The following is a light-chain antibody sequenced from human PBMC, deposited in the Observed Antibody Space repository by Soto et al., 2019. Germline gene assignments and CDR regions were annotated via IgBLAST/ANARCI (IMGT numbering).Light chain of an antibody. CDR1: SSNIGAGYD. Sequence: QSVLTQPPSVSGAPGQRVTISCTGSSSNIGAGYDVHWYQQLPGTAPKLLIHGNSNRPSGVPDRFSGSKSGTSASLAITGRQAEDEADYYCQAYDSSLRDVFGGGTKLTVL. CDR3: QAYDSSLRDV. J-gene: IGLJ2*01. V-gene: IGLV1-40*01. CDR2: GNS.